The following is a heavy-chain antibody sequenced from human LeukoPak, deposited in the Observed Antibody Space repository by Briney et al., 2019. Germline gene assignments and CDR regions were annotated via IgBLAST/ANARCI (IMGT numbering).Heavy chain of an antibody. CDR2: IYHTGST. J-gene: IGHJ4*02. CDR1: GGSISTNNW. D-gene: IGHD3-10*01. CDR3: TREGSASY. Sequence: SGTLSLTCAVSGGSISTNNWWSWVRQPPGKGLEWIGEIYHTGSTNYSPSLRSRVTMSIDKSNNQFSLNLNSVTAADTAVYYCTREGSASYWGQGILVTVSS. V-gene: IGHV4-4*02.